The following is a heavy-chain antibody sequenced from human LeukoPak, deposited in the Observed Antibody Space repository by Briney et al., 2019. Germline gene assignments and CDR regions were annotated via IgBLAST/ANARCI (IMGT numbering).Heavy chain of an antibody. Sequence: SETLSLTCTVSGGSISSYYWSWTRQPPGKGLEWIGYIYYSGSTNYNPSLKSRVTISVDTSKNQFSLKLSSVTAADTAVYYCAGQQWLVRAPFDYWGQGTLVTVSS. J-gene: IGHJ4*02. CDR3: AGQQWLVRAPFDY. V-gene: IGHV4-59*08. CDR2: IYYSGST. CDR1: GGSISSYY. D-gene: IGHD6-19*01.